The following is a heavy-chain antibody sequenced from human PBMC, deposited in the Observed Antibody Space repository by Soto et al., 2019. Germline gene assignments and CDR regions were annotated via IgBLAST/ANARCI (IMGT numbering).Heavy chain of an antibody. CDR1: GFTFSSYG. Sequence: GGSLRLSCAASGFTFSSYGMHWVRQAPGKGLEWVAVIWYDGSNKYYAEYEKGRFTISRDNSKNTLYLQMNSLRAEDTAVYYCARGNYCSGGSCYYGDDYWGQGTLVTVSS. CDR2: IWYDGSNK. CDR3: ARGNYCSGGSCYYGDDY. J-gene: IGHJ4*02. D-gene: IGHD2-15*01. V-gene: IGHV3-33*01.